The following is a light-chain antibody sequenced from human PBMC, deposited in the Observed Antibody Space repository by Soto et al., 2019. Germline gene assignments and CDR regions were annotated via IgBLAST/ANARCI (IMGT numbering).Light chain of an antibody. CDR1: QSVRSSF. J-gene: IGKJ1*01. CDR2: GAS. V-gene: IGKV3-20*01. Sequence: ESVLTQSPGTLSLSPGERATLSCRASQSVRSSFFAWYQLKPGQAPRLLIYGASSRAAGLPDRFGGSGSGTDFPLTISRLEPEDFAVYYCQQYDSSPWTFGQGTKVEIK. CDR3: QQYDSSPWT.